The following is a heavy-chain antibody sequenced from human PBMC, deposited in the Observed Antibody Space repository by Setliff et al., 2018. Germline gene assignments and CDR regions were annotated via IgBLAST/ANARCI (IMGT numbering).Heavy chain of an antibody. CDR3: AGGVPGDYDFNCFDT. CDR1: GGSLNTYY. J-gene: IGHJ5*02. D-gene: IGHD3-3*01. Sequence: KPSETLSLTCTVSGGSLNTYYWSWIRQPAVKELEWIGRINTSGTTRYNPSLRRRATLAVDESMNRFSLNLNSVTAADTAVYYRAGGVPGDYDFNCFDTWGQGALVTVSS. V-gene: IGHV4-4*07. CDR2: INTSGTT.